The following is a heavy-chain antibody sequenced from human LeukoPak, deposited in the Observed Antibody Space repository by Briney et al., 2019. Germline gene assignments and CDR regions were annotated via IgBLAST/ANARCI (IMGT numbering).Heavy chain of an antibody. CDR1: GFTFGDYA. CDR2: ISSSSSYI. V-gene: IGHV3-21*04. Sequence: GGSLRLSCTASGFTFGDYAMSWVRQAPGKGLEWVSSISSSSSYIYYADSVKGRFTISRDNSKNTLYLQMNSLRAEDTAVYYCLWFGSGGFDYWGQGTLVTVSS. J-gene: IGHJ4*02. D-gene: IGHD3-10*01. CDR3: LWFGSGGFDY.